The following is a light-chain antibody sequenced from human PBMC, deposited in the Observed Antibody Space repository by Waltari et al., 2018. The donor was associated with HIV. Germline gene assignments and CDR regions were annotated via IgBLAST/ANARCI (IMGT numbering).Light chain of an antibody. CDR1: SLRNYY. CDR2: DKN. CDR3: ASRDNNGKRVL. J-gene: IGLJ3*02. V-gene: IGLV3-19*01. Sequence: SSELTQDPAVSVALGQTVTITCQGDSLRNYYATRHQQKPGQAPILVIYDKNTRPSGIPDRFSGSTSGNTASLTITGSQAEDEADYYCASRDNNGKRVLFGGGTKVTVL.